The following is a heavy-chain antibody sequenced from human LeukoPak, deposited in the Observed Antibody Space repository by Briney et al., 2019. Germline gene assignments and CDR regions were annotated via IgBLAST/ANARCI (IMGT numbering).Heavy chain of an antibody. D-gene: IGHD2-2*01. CDR3: ASMKGYCSSTSCYNWFDP. J-gene: IGHJ5*02. CDR2: ISAYNGNT. V-gene: IGHV1-18*01. Sequence: GASVKVSCKASGYTFTSYGISWVRQAPGQGLEWMGWISAYNGNTNYAQKLQGRVTMTTDTSTSTAYMELRSLRSDDTAVYYCASMKGYCSSTSCYNWFDPWGQGTLVTVSS. CDR1: GYTFTSYG.